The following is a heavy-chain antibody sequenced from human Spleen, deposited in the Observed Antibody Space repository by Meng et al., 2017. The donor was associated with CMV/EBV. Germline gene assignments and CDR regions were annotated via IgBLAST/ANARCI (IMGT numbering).Heavy chain of an antibody. CDR2: IESKTDGGTT. D-gene: IGHD4-17*01. Sequence: GGSLRLSCAASGFTFSNAWMSWVRQAPGKGLEWVGRIESKTDGGTTDYTAPVKGRFTISRDDSKNTLYLQMNSLKTEDTAVYYCTTGGYYGDYEELVDYWGQGMLVTVSS. CDR3: TTGGYYGDYEELVDY. CDR1: GFTFSNAW. V-gene: IGHV3-15*04. J-gene: IGHJ4*02.